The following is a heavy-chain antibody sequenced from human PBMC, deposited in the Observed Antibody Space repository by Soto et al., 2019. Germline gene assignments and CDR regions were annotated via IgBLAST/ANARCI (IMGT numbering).Heavy chain of an antibody. CDR1: GGTFSSYA. D-gene: IGHD3-22*01. Sequence: ASVKVSCKAAGGTFSSYAISWVRQATGQGLEWMGGIIPIFGTANYAQKFQGRVTITADESTSTAYMELSSLRSEDTAVYYCARRGMIVVRPNYYYYGMDVWGQGTTVTVSS. CDR3: ARRGMIVVRPNYYYYGMDV. CDR2: IIPIFGTA. J-gene: IGHJ6*02. V-gene: IGHV1-69*13.